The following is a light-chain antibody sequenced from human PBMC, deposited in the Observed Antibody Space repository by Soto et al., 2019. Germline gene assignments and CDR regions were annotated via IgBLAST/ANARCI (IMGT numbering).Light chain of an antibody. V-gene: IGLV2-23*01. J-gene: IGLJ3*02. CDR2: EDI. CDR1: SSDVGDYNL. Sequence: QSALTQPASVSGSPGQSITISCTGASSDVGDYNLVSWYQQHPGKAPKVMIYEDIKRPSGVSNRFSGAKSGNTASLTISGRLAEDEDDYYCCSYVGFKFSGVFGGGTKLTVL. CDR3: CSYVGFKFSGV.